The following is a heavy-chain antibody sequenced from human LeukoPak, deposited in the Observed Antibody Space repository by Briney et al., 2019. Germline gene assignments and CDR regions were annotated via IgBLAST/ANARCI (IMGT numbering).Heavy chain of an antibody. CDR3: ASYYASGVSAYNYYGMDV. Sequence: PSEILSLTCAVSGHSISTGYYWGWIRQPPGKGLEWIGSMSHNRGTYYNPSLKSRVTISMDTSKNQISLRLTSVTAADTAVYYCASYYASGVSAYNYYGMDVWGKGTTVTVSS. CDR1: GHSISTGYY. D-gene: IGHD3-10*01. CDR2: MSHNRGT. J-gene: IGHJ6*04. V-gene: IGHV4-38-2*01.